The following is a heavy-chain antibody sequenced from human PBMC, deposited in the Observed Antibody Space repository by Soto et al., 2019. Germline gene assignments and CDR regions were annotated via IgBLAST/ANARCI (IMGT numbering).Heavy chain of an antibody. CDR2: IYPGDSDT. CDR1: GYSFTSYW. J-gene: IGHJ6*02. Sequence: GESLKISCKGSGYSFTSYWIGWVRQMPGKGLDWMGIIYPGDSDTRYSPSFQGQVTISADKSISTAYLQWSSLKASDTAMYYCASGYSYGKDPYYYYGMDVWGQGTTVTVSS. V-gene: IGHV5-51*01. D-gene: IGHD5-18*01. CDR3: ASGYSYGKDPYYYYGMDV.